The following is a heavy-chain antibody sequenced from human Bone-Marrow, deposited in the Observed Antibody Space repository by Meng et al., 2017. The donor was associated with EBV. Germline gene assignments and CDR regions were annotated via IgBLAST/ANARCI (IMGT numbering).Heavy chain of an antibody. Sequence: QVPVVQSGSELKKPGALVKVSCKASGYTFTSYAMNWVRQAPGQGLEWMGWINTNTGNPTYAQGFTGRFVFSLDTSVSTAYLQISSLKAEDTAVYYCAREAPDGYNPMPPVYWGQGTLVTVSS. CDR3: AREAPDGYNPMPPVY. CDR1: GYTFTSYA. J-gene: IGHJ4*02. CDR2: INTNTGNP. V-gene: IGHV7-4-1*02. D-gene: IGHD5-24*01.